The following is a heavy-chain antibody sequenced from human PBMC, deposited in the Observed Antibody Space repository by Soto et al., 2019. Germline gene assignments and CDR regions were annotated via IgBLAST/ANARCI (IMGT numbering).Heavy chain of an antibody. CDR1: GXMFSTYG. J-gene: IGHJ4*02. Sequence: GSLRLSCAASGXMFSTYGMSWVRQAPGKGLEWVANIKQDGSDKYYVDPVKGRFTISRDNAKNSLYLQMNRLRVEDTAVYKCATVTAEALYYYTSGNSYYFDYWGQGRLSTVS. CDR2: IKQDGSDK. D-gene: IGHD3-10*01. CDR3: ATVTAEALYYYTSGNSYYFDY. V-gene: IGHV3-7*01.